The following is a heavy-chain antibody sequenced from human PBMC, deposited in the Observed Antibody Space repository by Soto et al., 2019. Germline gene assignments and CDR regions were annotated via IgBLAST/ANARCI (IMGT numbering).Heavy chain of an antibody. V-gene: IGHV3-64D*06. CDR2: ISSNGGST. J-gene: IGHJ5*02. Sequence: GGSLRLSCSASGFTFSSYAMHWVRQAPGKGLEYVSAISSNGGSTYYADSVKGRFTISRDNSKNTLYLQMSSLRAEDTAVYYCAKDPRYCSSTSCLVSWGQGTLVTVSS. CDR3: AKDPRYCSSTSCLVS. D-gene: IGHD2-2*01. CDR1: GFTFSSYA.